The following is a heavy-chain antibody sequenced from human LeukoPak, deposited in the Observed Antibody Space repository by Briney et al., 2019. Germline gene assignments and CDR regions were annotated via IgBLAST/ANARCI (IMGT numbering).Heavy chain of an antibody. CDR1: GYTFTSYA. D-gene: IGHD5-18*01. V-gene: IGHV7-4-1*02. CDR3: ASLGLYVDTAMVTVDY. J-gene: IGHJ4*02. CDR2: INTNTGNP. Sequence: ASVKVSCKASGYTFTSYAMNWVRQAPGQGLEWMGWINTNTGNPTYAQGLTGRFVFSLDASVSTAYLQISSLKAEDTAVYYCASLGLYVDTAMVTVDYWGQGTLVTVSS.